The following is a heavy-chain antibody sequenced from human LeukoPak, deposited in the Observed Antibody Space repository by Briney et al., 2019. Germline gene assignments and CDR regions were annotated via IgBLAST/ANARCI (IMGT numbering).Heavy chain of an antibody. CDR1: GFTFSSYS. CDR3: AKHYCSSTSCYSVY. D-gene: IGHD2-2*02. CDR2: ISSSSSYI. Sequence: GGSLRLSCAASGFTFSSYSMNWVRQAPGKGLEWVSSISSSSSYIYYADSVKGRFTISRDNSKNTPYLQMNSLRAEDTAVYYCAKHYCSSTSCYSVYWGQGTLVTVSS. J-gene: IGHJ4*02. V-gene: IGHV3-21*04.